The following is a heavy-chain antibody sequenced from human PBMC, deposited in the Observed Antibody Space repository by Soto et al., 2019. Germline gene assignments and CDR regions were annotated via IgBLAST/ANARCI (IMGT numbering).Heavy chain of an antibody. CDR1: GFTFSNYA. J-gene: IGHJ4*02. CDR3: ARDERIAVAGTDN. D-gene: IGHD6-19*01. V-gene: IGHV3-23*01. CDR2: ISGPGGST. Sequence: EVQLLESGGGLVQPGGSLRLSCAASGFTFSNYAMTWVRQAAGKGLEWGSSISGPGGSTYYADSVQGRFTISRDNSKNTLFLQMNTLRAEDTALYYCARDERIAVAGTDNWGQGILVTVTS.